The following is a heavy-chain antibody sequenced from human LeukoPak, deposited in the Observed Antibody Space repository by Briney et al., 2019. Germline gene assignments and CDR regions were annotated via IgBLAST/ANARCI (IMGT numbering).Heavy chain of an antibody. Sequence: SETLSLTCTVSGGSISSYYWSWIRQPPGKGLEWIGYIYYSGSTNYNPSLKSRVTISVDTSKNQFSLKLSSVTAPDTAVYYCARTSARVIYGEFDYWGQGTLVTVSS. J-gene: IGHJ4*02. CDR2: IYYSGST. V-gene: IGHV4-59*08. CDR1: GGSISSYY. CDR3: ARTSARVIYGEFDY. D-gene: IGHD4-17*01.